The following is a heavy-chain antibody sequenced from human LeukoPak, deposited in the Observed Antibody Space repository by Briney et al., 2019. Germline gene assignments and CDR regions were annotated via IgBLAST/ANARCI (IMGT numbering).Heavy chain of an antibody. V-gene: IGHV1-69*13. Sequence: GASVKVSCKASGGTFSSYAISWVRQAPGQGLEWMGGIIPIFGTANYAQKFQGRVTITADESTSTAYMELSSLRSEDTAVYYCARASRYYYDSSGYYDYWGQGTLVTVSS. J-gene: IGHJ4*02. D-gene: IGHD3-22*01. CDR2: IIPIFGTA. CDR3: ARASRYYYDSSGYYDY. CDR1: GGTFSSYA.